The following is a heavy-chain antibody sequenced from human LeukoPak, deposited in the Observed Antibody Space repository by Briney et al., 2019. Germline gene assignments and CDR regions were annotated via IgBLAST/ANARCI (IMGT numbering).Heavy chain of an antibody. CDR3: AREYSSGWYMIDYYYYGMDV. J-gene: IGHJ6*02. CDR2: TNTNTGNP. D-gene: IGHD6-19*01. CDR1: GYTYTSDA. Sequence: ASVKVSCKASGYTYTSDAMNWVRQATGQGLELMGGTNTNTGNPTYAQVFTGRFVFSLDTSVSTAYLQISSLKAEDTAVYYCAREYSSGWYMIDYYYYGMDVWGQGTTVTVSS. V-gene: IGHV7-4-1*02.